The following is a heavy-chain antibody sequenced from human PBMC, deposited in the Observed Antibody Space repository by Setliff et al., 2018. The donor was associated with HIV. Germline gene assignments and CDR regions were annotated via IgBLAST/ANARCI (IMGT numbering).Heavy chain of an antibody. V-gene: IGHV3-23*01. CDR2: ISGSGGST. Sequence: GESLRLSCAASGFTFISYASGWVRQAPGKGLEWVSAISGSGGSTYYADSVKGRFTISSDNSKNTLYLQMNSLRAEDTAVYYCAKDLDIVVVPAAPDAFDIWGQGTMVTVSS. CDR3: AKDLDIVVVPAAPDAFDI. J-gene: IGHJ3*02. CDR1: GFTFISYA. D-gene: IGHD2-2*03.